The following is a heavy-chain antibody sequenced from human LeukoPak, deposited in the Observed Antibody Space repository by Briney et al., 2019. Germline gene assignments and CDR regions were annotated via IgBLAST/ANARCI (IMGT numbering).Heavy chain of an antibody. J-gene: IGHJ3*02. D-gene: IGHD1-14*01. CDR3: NMITGAFDI. V-gene: IGHV3-73*01. CDR1: GFTFSGSA. Sequence: GGSLRLSCAASGFTFSGSAMHWVRQASGKGPEWVGRIRSKANSYATAYAASVKGRFTISRDDSKNTAYLQMNSLKTEDTAVYYCNMITGAFDIWGQGTMVTVSS. CDR2: IRSKANSYAT.